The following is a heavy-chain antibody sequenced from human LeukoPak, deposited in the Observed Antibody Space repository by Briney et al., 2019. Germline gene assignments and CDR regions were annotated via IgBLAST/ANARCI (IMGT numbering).Heavy chain of an antibody. CDR2: IYYRGST. D-gene: IGHD3-22*01. V-gene: IGHV4-59*01. Sequence: SETLSLTCTVSGGSISSDYWSWIRQPPGKGLEWIGYIYYRGSTNYNPSLKSRVTISVDTSKNQFSLKLSSVTAADTAVHYCASSHYYDSSGPIPDYWGQGTLVTVSS. CDR3: ASSHYYDSSGPIPDY. J-gene: IGHJ4*02. CDR1: GGSISSDY.